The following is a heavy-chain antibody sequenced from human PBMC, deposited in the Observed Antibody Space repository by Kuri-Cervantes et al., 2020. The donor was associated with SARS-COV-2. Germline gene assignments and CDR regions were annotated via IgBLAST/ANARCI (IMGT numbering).Heavy chain of an antibody. CDR2: ISYEGSNK. CDR1: GFFLSAYN. D-gene: IGHD6-13*01. J-gene: IGHJ1*01. Sequence: GGSLRLSCAASGFFLSAYNMNWVRQAPGKGLEWVAVISYEGSNKYYADSVKGRFTISRDNSKNTVFLQMNSLRVEDTAVYYCARDWVAAAGQAEYFQHWGQGTRVTVSS. CDR3: ARDWVAAAGQAEYFQH. V-gene: IGHV3-30*03.